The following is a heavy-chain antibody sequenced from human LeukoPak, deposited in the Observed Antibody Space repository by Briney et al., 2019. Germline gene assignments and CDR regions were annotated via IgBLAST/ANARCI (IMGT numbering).Heavy chain of an antibody. Sequence: GGSLRLSCAASGFTFSSYAMSWVRQAPGKGLEWVANIKHDGSEKHFVDSVKGRFTISRDNAKKSVYLQMHSLRAEDTAVYYCAREDHDYYYYGMDVWGQGTTVTVSS. CDR1: GFTFSSYA. CDR3: AREDHDYYYYGMDV. V-gene: IGHV3-7*01. D-gene: IGHD1-14*01. CDR2: IKHDGSEK. J-gene: IGHJ6*02.